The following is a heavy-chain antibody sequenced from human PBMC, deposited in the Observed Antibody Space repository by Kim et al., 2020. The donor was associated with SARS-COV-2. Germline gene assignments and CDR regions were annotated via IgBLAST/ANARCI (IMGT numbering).Heavy chain of an antibody. CDR1: GYTFTRHS. CDR3: ARGLSGGFDP. CDR2: INTGNGNS. V-gene: IGHV1-3*04. Sequence: ASVKVSCKASGYTFTRHSMHWVRQAPGQRLEWMGWINTGNGNSKCSQNFQGRVTLTRDTSASTAYMEVSSLTSEDTAIYYCARGLSGGFDPWGQGTLVTVSS. D-gene: IGHD1-26*01. J-gene: IGHJ5*02.